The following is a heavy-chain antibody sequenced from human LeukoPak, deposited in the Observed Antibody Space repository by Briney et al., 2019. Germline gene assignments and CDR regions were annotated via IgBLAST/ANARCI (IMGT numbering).Heavy chain of an antibody. CDR3: ARVKERYYYYGMDV. Sequence: ASVKVSCKASGYTFTSYGISWVRQAPGQGLEWMGWISAYNGNTNYAQKLQGRVTMTTDTSTSTAYMELRSLRSDDTAVYCCARVKERYYYYGMDVWGQGTTVTVSS. CDR1: GYTFTSYG. J-gene: IGHJ6*02. V-gene: IGHV1-18*01. CDR2: ISAYNGNT.